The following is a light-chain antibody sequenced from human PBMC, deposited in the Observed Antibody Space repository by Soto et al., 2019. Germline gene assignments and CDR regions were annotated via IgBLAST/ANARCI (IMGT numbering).Light chain of an antibody. CDR3: SSYTSSSTLV. Sequence: QSALSQPASVSGSPGQSITISCTGSSNDVGGYNFVSWYQQHPDKAPQLMIYAVSNRPSGVSNRFSGSKSGNTASLTISGLHTEDEADYFCSSYTSSSTLVFGGGTKLTVL. V-gene: IGLV2-14*01. J-gene: IGLJ2*01. CDR1: SNDVGGYNF. CDR2: AVS.